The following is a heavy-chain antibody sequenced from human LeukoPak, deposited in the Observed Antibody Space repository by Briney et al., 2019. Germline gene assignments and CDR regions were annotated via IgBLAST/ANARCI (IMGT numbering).Heavy chain of an antibody. D-gene: IGHD3-22*01. CDR3: ARGLITMIVPDAFDI. Sequence: SETLSLTCTVSGGSISGSSYYWGWIRQPPGKGLEWIGSIYYSGSTYYNPSLKSRVAISVDTSKNQFSLKLSSVTAADTAVYYCARGLITMIVPDAFDIWGQGTMVTVSS. J-gene: IGHJ3*02. V-gene: IGHV4-39*01. CDR2: IYYSGST. CDR1: GGSISGSSYY.